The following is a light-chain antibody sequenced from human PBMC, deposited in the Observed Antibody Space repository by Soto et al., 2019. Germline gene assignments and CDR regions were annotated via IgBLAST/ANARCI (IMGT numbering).Light chain of an antibody. CDR2: AAS. Sequence: DIQMTQSPSSLSASVGDSVTITCQASQDIYDYLNWYQHKPGKAPRILIYAASNLETGVPSRFSGSGSGTDFTFTINSLQPEDIATYYCQQYDNSPMFTFGRGTKVEI. CDR3: QQYDNSPMFT. CDR1: QDIYDY. V-gene: IGKV1-33*01. J-gene: IGKJ2*01.